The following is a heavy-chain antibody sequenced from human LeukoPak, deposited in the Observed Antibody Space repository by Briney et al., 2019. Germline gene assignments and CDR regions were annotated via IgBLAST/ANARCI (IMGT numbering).Heavy chain of an antibody. CDR2: INWSGKST. CDR1: GFVVDEHG. J-gene: IGHJ4*02. D-gene: IGHD2-2*01. V-gene: IGHV3-20*04. Sequence: PGGSLRLSCTASGFVVDEHGMTWVRQIPGKGLEWVSGINWSGKSTSYGDPVRGRFTISRDNAKNSLSLQMDSLRAEDTALYYCARAPITSPFYFDYWGQGTLVTVSS. CDR3: ARAPITSPFYFDY.